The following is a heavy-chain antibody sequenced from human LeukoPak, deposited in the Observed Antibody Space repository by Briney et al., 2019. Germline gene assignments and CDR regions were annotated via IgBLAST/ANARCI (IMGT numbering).Heavy chain of an antibody. Sequence: PGRSLRLSCAASGFTFSNYAMHWVRQAPGKGLEWVALISYDGSVEKNAASVKGRFTISRDNSKNTVYLQMNSLRAEDTAVYFCAKTISGYCSRTSCLNWFDPWGQGTLVTVSS. V-gene: IGHV3-30*18. CDR1: GFTFSNYA. J-gene: IGHJ5*02. CDR2: ISYDGSVE. CDR3: AKTISGYCSRTSCLNWFDP. D-gene: IGHD2-2*03.